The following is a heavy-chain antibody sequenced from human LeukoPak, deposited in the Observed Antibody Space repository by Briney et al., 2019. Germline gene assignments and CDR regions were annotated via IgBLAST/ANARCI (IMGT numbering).Heavy chain of an antibody. D-gene: IGHD3-10*01. V-gene: IGHV3-48*03. Sequence: GGSLRLSCAASGFTFSSYEMNWVRQAPGRGLEWVSYISSSGSTIYYADSVKGRFTISRDNAKNSLYLQMNSLRSEDTAVYYCARGPVRYYGSGSYYSYWFDPWGQGTLVTVSS. CDR1: GFTFSSYE. CDR2: ISSSGSTI. CDR3: ARGPVRYYGSGSYYSYWFDP. J-gene: IGHJ5*02.